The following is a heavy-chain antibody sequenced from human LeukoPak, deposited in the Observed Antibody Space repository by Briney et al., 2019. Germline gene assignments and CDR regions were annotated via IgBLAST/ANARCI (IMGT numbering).Heavy chain of an antibody. V-gene: IGHV3-30*18. CDR2: ISYDGSNK. CDR3: AKDEGQRKGGAFDY. D-gene: IGHD2-2*01. Sequence: GGSLRLSCAASGFTFSTYGMHWVRQAPGKGLEWVAVISYDGSNKYYTESVKGRFTISRDNSKNTLYLQMNSLRTEDTAVYYCAKDEGQRKGGAFDYWGQGTLVTVSS. J-gene: IGHJ4*02. CDR1: GFTFSTYG.